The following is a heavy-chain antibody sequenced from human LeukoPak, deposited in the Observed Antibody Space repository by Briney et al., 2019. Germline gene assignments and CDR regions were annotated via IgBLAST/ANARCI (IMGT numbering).Heavy chain of an antibody. Sequence: GGSLRLSCEASDFTVRNNYMTWVRQAPGKGLEWVSVIYSGGATFYADSVKGRFTISRHNSENTLYLQMNDLRPDDTAVYFCARVIAAVVWFDPRGHGTLVTVSS. CDR2: IYSGGAT. CDR1: DFTVRNNY. J-gene: IGHJ5*02. V-gene: IGHV3-53*04. CDR3: ARVIAAVVWFDP. D-gene: IGHD6-13*01.